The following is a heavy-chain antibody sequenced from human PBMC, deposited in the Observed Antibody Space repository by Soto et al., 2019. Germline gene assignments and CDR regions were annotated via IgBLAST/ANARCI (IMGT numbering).Heavy chain of an antibody. CDR3: ASSGVQLKGRYYYMDV. D-gene: IGHD3-3*01. CDR1: GDRLPSNSVA. V-gene: IGHV6-1*01. J-gene: IGHJ6*03. CDR2: TYYRSKWYD. Sequence: PSQTPSLTCAISGDRLPSNSVAWSWIRQSPSRGLEWLGRTYYRSKWYDDYAVSVKGRITINPDTSKNQFSLQLNSVTPEDTAVYYCASSGVQLKGRYYYMDVWGKGTTVTVSS.